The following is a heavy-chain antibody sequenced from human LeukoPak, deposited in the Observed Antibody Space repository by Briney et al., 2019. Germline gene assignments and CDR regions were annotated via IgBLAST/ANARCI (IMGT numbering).Heavy chain of an antibody. Sequence: GGFLRLSCAASGFTFSSNAMSWVRQAPGKGLEWVSAISGSGGSTYYADSVKGRFTISRDNSKNTLYLQMNSLRAEDTAVYYCAKSASEQWLVNFDYWGQGTLVTVSS. D-gene: IGHD6-19*01. CDR1: GFTFSSNA. J-gene: IGHJ4*02. V-gene: IGHV3-23*01. CDR2: ISGSGGST. CDR3: AKSASEQWLVNFDY.